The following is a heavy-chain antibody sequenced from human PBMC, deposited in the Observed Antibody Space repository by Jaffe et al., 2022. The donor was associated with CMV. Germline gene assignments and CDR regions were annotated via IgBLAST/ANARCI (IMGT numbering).Heavy chain of an antibody. D-gene: IGHD2-2*01. CDR3: ARGEHIVVVPAAFLEADHYYYYMDV. V-gene: IGHV1-3*01. Sequence: QVQLVQSGAEVKKPGASVKVSCKASGYTFTSYAMHWVRQAPGQRLEWMGWINAGNGNTKYSQKFQGRVTITRDTSASTAYMELSSLRSEDTAVYYCARGEHIVVVPAAFLEADHYYYYMDVWGKGTTVTVSS. J-gene: IGHJ6*03. CDR1: GYTFTSYA. CDR2: INAGNGNT.